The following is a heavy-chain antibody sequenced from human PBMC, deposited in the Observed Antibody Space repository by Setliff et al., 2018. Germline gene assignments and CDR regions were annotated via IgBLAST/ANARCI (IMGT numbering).Heavy chain of an antibody. CDR2: IIPIFGTT. CDR3: ARVLGVDFQYYYLDI. J-gene: IGHJ6*03. D-gene: IGHD2-21*01. CDR1: GGTFQNYG. Sequence: SVKVSCKASGGTFQNYGLTWVRQAPGQGLEWMGGIIPIFGTTNYAHSFEGRVTFTADDSTSTAYMDLSRLTSEDTAVYYCARVLGVDFQYYYLDIWGKGTTVTVSS. V-gene: IGHV1-69*13.